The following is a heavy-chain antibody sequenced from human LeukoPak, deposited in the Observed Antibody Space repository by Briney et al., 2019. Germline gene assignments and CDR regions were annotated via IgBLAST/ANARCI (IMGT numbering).Heavy chain of an antibody. CDR3: AREAWQQLVPGY. D-gene: IGHD6-13*01. J-gene: IGHJ4*02. CDR2: ISSSGSTI. Sequence: PGKSLRLSCAASGFTFSSYGMHWVRQAPGKGLECVSYISSSGSTIYYADSVKGRFTISRDNAKNSLYLQMNSLRDEDTAVYYCAREAWQQLVPGYWGQGTLVTVSS. V-gene: IGHV3-48*02. CDR1: GFTFSSYG.